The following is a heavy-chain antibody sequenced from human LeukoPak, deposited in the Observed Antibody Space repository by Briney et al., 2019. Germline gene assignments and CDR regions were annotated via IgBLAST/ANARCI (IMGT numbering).Heavy chain of an antibody. Sequence: SETLSLTCTVSGGSISSGSNYWSWIRQPAGKGLEWIRRIYTSGITTYNPSLKSRVTISVDTFKNQFSLKLSSVTAADTAVYYCTRVRDDSSGFHGFDIWGQGTMVTVSS. CDR3: TRVRDDSSGFHGFDI. J-gene: IGHJ3*02. D-gene: IGHD3-22*01. CDR2: IYTSGIT. V-gene: IGHV4-61*02. CDR1: GGSISSGSNY.